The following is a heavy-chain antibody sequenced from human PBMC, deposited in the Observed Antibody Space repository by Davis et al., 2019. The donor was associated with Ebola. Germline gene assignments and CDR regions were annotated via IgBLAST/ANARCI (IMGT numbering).Heavy chain of an antibody. CDR2: ISYDGSNK. CDR1: GFTFSNYA. D-gene: IGHD2-8*01. Sequence: GGSLRLSCAASGFTFSNYAMNWVRQAPGKGLEWVAVISYDGSNKYYADSVKGRFTISRDNSKNTLYLQMNSLRAEDTAVYYCATKYAWGQGTLVTVSS. CDR3: ATKYA. J-gene: IGHJ4*02. V-gene: IGHV3-30*03.